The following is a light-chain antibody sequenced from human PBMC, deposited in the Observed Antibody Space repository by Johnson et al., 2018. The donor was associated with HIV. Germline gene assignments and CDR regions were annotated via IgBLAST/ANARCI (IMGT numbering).Light chain of an antibody. CDR3: GTWDGSRSAGAG. V-gene: IGLV1-51*01. Sequence: QSVLTQPPSVSAAPGQKVTISCSGSSSNIGNNYVSWYQQLPGTAPKLLIYDNNKRPSGIPDRFSGSKSGTSATLGITGLQTGDEADYYCGTWDGSRSAGAGFGTGTKVTVL. CDR2: DNN. J-gene: IGLJ1*01. CDR1: SSNIGNNY.